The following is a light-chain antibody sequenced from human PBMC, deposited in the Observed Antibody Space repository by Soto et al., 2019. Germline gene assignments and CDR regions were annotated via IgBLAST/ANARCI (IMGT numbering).Light chain of an antibody. CDR1: QSVNSN. Sequence: EIVMTQSPVTLSVSPGERASLSCRASQSVNSNLAWYQQKPGQAPRLLIYGVSTRATGIPARFSGSGSGTEFTLTISSLQSEDFAVYYCQQYNDWPLTFGGGTKVEIK. CDR3: QQYNDWPLT. J-gene: IGKJ4*01. V-gene: IGKV3-15*01. CDR2: GVS.